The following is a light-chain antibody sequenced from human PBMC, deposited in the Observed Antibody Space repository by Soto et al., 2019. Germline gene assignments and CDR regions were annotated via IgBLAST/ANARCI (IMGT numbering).Light chain of an antibody. CDR3: CSYAGSYSYV. Sequence: QSVLTQPRSVSGSPGQSVTISCTGTSSVVGGYNYVSWYQQHPGKAPKLMIYDVGKRPSGVPDRFSGSKSGNTASLTISGLQAEDEADYYCCSYAGSYSYVFVTGTKVTVL. V-gene: IGLV2-11*01. CDR2: DVG. J-gene: IGLJ1*01. CDR1: SSVVGGYNY.